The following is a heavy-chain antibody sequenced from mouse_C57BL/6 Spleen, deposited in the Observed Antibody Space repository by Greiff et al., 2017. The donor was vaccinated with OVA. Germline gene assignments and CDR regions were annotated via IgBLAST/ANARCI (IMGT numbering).Heavy chain of an antibody. Sequence: EVQLQQSGPELVKPGASVKISCKASGYTFTDYYMNWVKQSHGKSLEWIGDINPNNGGTSYNQKFKGKATLTVDKSSSTAYMELRSLTSEDSAVYYCAPFYDVYYVFDYWGQGTTLTVSS. CDR2: INPNNGGT. D-gene: IGHD2-3*01. V-gene: IGHV1-26*01. CDR3: APFYDVYYVFDY. J-gene: IGHJ2*01. CDR1: GYTFTDYY.